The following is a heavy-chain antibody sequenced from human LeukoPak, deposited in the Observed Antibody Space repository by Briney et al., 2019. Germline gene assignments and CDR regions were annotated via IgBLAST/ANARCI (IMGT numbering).Heavy chain of an antibody. V-gene: IGHV4-59*08. J-gene: IGHJ4*02. CDR2: IYYSGTT. CDR1: GVSITSDY. Sequence: SETLSLTGTVSGVSITSDYWTWIRQPPGNKLEWIGFIYYSGTTNYNPSLKSRVTMSVDTSKNQFSLKLSSVTAADTAVYYCSRQGFWRGYYTLDYWGQGTLVTVSS. D-gene: IGHD3-3*01. CDR3: SRQGFWRGYYTLDY.